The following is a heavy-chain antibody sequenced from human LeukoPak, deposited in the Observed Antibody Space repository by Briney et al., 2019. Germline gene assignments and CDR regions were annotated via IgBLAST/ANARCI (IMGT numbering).Heavy chain of an antibody. CDR3: ARDSSGITPFGVL. V-gene: IGHV1-2*02. Sequence: GASVKVSCKASGYTFTSYYMHWVRQAPGQGLEWMGWINPNSGGTNYAQKFRGRVTMTRDTSISTAYMELSRLRSDDTAVYYCARDSSGITPFGVLWGQGTLVTVSS. CDR1: GYTFTSYY. D-gene: IGHD3-3*01. CDR2: INPNSGGT. J-gene: IGHJ4*02.